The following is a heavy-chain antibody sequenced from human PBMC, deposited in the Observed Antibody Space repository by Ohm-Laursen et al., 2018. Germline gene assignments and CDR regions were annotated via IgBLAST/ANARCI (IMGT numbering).Heavy chain of an antibody. CDR1: GGSISSYY. J-gene: IGHJ5*02. CDR3: ARGLWWFDP. V-gene: IGHV4-59*08. Sequence: SDTLSLTCTASGGSISSYYWSWIRQPAGKGLEWIGYIYYSGSTNYNPSLKSRVTISVDTSKNQFSLKLSSVTAADTALYYCARGLWWFDPWGQGTLVTVSS. CDR2: IYYSGST.